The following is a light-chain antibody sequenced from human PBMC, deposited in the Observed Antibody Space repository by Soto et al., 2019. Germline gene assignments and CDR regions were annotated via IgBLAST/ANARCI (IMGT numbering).Light chain of an antibody. CDR3: VAWDATLSAYV. J-gene: IGLJ1*01. Sequence: QSVLTQPPSASGPPGQRVTISCAGSSSNIGRNSVFWYQQVPGTAPKLLIYRDTQRQSGVPDRFSGSKSDTSASLAIGGLRSEDEGDYYCVAWDATLSAYVFGTGTKVTVL. V-gene: IGLV1-47*01. CDR1: SSNIGRNS. CDR2: RDT.